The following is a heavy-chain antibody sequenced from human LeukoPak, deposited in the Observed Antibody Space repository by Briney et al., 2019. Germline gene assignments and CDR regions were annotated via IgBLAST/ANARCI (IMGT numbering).Heavy chain of an antibody. CDR2: IRWNWGSI. V-gene: IGHV3-9*01. CDR3: AKLSGDYSLGGPVYYYYYYMDV. D-gene: IGHD4-17*01. J-gene: IGHJ6*03. CDR1: GFTFDYYA. Sequence: PGGSLRLSCAASGFTFDYYAMHWVRQAPGKGLGWVSGIRWNWGSIGYADSVKGRFTISRDNAKNSLYLQMNSLRAEDTALYYCAKLSGDYSLGGPVYYYYYYMDVWGKGTTVTVSS.